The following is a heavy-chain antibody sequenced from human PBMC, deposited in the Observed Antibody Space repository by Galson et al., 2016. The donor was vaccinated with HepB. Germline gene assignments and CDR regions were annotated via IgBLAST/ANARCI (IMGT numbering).Heavy chain of an antibody. D-gene: IGHD1-26*01. CDR2: IKSKAHRGTT. J-gene: IGHJ6*02. CDR3: TAGILGDTGGMDV. V-gene: IGHV3-15*01. CDR1: GFTFSIPW. Sequence: SLRLSCAASGFTFSIPWMSWVRQAPGKGLQWVGRIKSKAHRGTTDYAAPVKGRFIISRDDSKSTLYLQMNSLETEDTAVYYCTAGILGDTGGMDVWGQGSTVTVSS.